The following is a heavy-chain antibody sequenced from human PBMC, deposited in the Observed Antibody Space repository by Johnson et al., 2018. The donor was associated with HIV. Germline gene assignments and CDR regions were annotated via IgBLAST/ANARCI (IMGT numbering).Heavy chain of an antibody. J-gene: IGHJ3*02. V-gene: IGHV3-30*18. CDR2: RGEEGKNK. D-gene: IGHD2-2*01. CDR1: GFTGRSEG. CDR3: ANTQIVVVPTAMDPFDI. Sequence: VQLMESGGGVVQPGRSLRLSCAASGFTGRSEGRKGGGKEKGKGREGGEGRGEEGKNKYYADSVKGRFTISRDNSKNTLYLQMNSLRAEDTAVYYCANTQIVVVPTAMDPFDIWGQGTMVIVSS.